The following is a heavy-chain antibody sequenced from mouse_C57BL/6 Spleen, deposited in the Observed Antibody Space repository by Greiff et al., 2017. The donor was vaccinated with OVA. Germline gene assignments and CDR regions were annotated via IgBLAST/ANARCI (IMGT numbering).Heavy chain of an antibody. Sequence: QVQLQQPGAEPVKPGASVQMSCKASGYTFTSYWITWVKQRPGQGLGWIGDIYPGSGSTNYTEQFKSKATLTVDPSSSTAYMQLSSLTAEDSAVYYGARPSSNPYWYFDVWGTGTTVTVSS. D-gene: IGHD2-5*01. J-gene: IGHJ1*03. V-gene: IGHV1-55*01. CDR1: GYTFTSYW. CDR2: IYPGSGST. CDR3: ARPSSNPYWYFDV.